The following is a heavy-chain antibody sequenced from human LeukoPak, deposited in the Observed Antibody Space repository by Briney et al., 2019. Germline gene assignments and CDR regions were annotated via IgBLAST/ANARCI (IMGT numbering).Heavy chain of an antibody. D-gene: IGHD4-17*01. J-gene: IGHJ6*02. CDR1: GFTFSSYE. Sequence: GGSLRLSCAASGFTFSSYEMNWVCQAPGKGLEWVSYISSSGSTIYYADSVKGRFTISRDNAKNSLYLQMNSLRAEDTAVYYCARDYGAGMDVWGQGTTVTVSS. CDR3: ARDYGAGMDV. V-gene: IGHV3-48*03. CDR2: ISSSGSTI.